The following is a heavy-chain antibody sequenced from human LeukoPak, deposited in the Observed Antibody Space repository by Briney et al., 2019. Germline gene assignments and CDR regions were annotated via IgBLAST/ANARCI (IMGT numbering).Heavy chain of an antibody. J-gene: IGHJ5*02. V-gene: IGHV1-8*01. CDR3: ARGDYYGSPKVVAA. Sequence: ASVKVSCKASGYTFTSYDINWVRQATGQGLEWMGWMNPNSGNTGYAQKFQGRVTMTRDTSISTAYIELNLLRSDDTAVYCCARGDYYGSPKVVAAWGQGTLVTVSS. CDR2: MNPNSGNT. CDR1: GYTFTSYD. D-gene: IGHD3-10*01.